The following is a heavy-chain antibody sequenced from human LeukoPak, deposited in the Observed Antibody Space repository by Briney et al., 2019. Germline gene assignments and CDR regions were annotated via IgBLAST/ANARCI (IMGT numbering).Heavy chain of an antibody. J-gene: IGHJ4*02. CDR3: ARGAAAGQFDY. CDR1: GFTFSSSW. Sequence: GGSLRLSCVASGFTFSSSWMHWVRQAPGKGLEWVAVISYDGSNKYYADSVKGRFTISRDNSKNTLYLQMNSLRAEDTAVYYCARGAAAGQFDYWGQGTLVTVSS. CDR2: ISYDGSNK. V-gene: IGHV3-30-3*01. D-gene: IGHD6-13*01.